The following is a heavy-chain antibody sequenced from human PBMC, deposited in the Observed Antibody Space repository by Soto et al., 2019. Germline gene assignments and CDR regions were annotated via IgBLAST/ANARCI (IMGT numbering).Heavy chain of an antibody. CDR3: TGITWFRGMDV. D-gene: IGHD3-10*01. CDR2: XXYXSXXXN. V-gene: IGHV6-1*01. J-gene: IGHJ6*02. Sequence: SQTLSLTCAISGDSVFSNSAAGNWTRQSPSRGLXWLGXXXYXSXXXNXXXXSVKSRITINPDTSKNQFSLHLYSVTPEDTAVYYCTGITWFRGMDVWGQGTPVTVS. CDR1: GDSVFSNSAA.